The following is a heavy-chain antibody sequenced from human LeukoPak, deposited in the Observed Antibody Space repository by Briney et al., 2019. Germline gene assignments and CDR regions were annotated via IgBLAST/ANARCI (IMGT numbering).Heavy chain of an antibody. V-gene: IGHV1-18*01. CDR1: GYTFTSYD. Sequence: ASVKVSCKASGYTFTSYDINWVRQATGQGLEWMGWISAYNGNTNYAQKLQGRVTMTTDTSTSTAYMELRSLRSDDTAVYYCARAVEYYYDSSGYYYPNADYWGQGTLVTVSS. CDR3: ARAVEYYYDSSGYYYPNADY. CDR2: ISAYNGNT. J-gene: IGHJ4*02. D-gene: IGHD3-22*01.